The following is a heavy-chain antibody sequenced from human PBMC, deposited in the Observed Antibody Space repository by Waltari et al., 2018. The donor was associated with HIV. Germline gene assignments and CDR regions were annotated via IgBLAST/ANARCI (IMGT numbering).Heavy chain of an antibody. Sequence: QVQLIPSGAEVQKPVASVKVSCKVFGYTLTEFQMHWVRQAPGKGLEWMGGFDPEDDETIYAQKFQGRVTMTEDTSTDSAYMELSSLTSEDTAVYYCATGGGTTSIQLYDLDVWGQGTTVTVSS. CDR2: FDPEDDET. J-gene: IGHJ6*02. CDR1: GYTLTEFQ. D-gene: IGHD1-26*01. V-gene: IGHV1-24*01. CDR3: ATGGGTTSIQLYDLDV.